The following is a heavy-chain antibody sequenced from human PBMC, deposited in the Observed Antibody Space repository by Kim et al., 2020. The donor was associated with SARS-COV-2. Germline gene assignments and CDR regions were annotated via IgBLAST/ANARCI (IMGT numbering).Heavy chain of an antibody. D-gene: IGHD5-18*01. J-gene: IGHJ4*02. CDR2: IYYSGST. CDR3: ARHDRRVDTATFDY. V-gene: IGHV4-39*01. Sequence: SETLSLTCTVSGGSISSSSYYWGWIRQPPGKGLEWIGSIYYSGSTYYNPSLKSRVTISVDTSKNQFSLKLSSVTAADTAVYYCARHDRRVDTATFDYWGQGTLVTVSS. CDR1: GGSISSSSYY.